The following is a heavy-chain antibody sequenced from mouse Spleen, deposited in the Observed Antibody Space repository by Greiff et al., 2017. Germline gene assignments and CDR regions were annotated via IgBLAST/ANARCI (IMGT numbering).Heavy chain of an antibody. J-gene: IGHJ2*01. CDR2: INPNNGGT. D-gene: IGHD2-4*01. V-gene: IGHV1-18*01. CDR3: ARDDYDGGPLFAY. Sequence: VQLQQSGPELVKPGASVKIPCKASGYTFTDYNMDWVKQSHGKSLEWIGDINPNNGGTIYNQKFKGKATLTVDKSSSTAYMELRSLTSEDTAVYYCARDDYDGGPLFAYWGQGTTLTVSS. CDR1: GYTFTDYN.